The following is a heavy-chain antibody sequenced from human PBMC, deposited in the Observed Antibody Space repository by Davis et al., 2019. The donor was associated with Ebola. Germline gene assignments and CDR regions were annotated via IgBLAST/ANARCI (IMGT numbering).Heavy chain of an antibody. D-gene: IGHD3-3*01. V-gene: IGHV3-74*01. CDR1: GFTFSSYW. Sequence: HTGGSLRLSCAASGFTFSSYWMHWVRQAPGKGLVWVSRINSDGSSTSYADSVKGRFTISRHNSKNTLYLQMNSLRAEDTAVYYCAREIWTYYDFWSGYSERNWFDPWGQGTLVTVSS. CDR3: AREIWTYYDFWSGYSERNWFDP. J-gene: IGHJ5*02. CDR2: INSDGSST.